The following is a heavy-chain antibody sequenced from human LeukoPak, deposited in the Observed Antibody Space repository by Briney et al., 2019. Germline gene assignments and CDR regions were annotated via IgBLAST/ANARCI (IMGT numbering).Heavy chain of an antibody. CDR3: ARDPVMSAEVLLTAWDCFDC. J-gene: IGHJ4*02. V-gene: IGHV3-48*03. CDR2: ISGSGSTI. Sequence: PGGSLRLSCAASGFTFSSYEMNWVRQAPGKGLEWVSYISGSGSTIDYADSVKGRFTISRDNTKNSLYPQMNSLRAEDTAIYFCARDPVMSAEVLLTAWDCFDCWGQGTLVTVSS. CDR1: GFTFSSYE. D-gene: IGHD2-21*02.